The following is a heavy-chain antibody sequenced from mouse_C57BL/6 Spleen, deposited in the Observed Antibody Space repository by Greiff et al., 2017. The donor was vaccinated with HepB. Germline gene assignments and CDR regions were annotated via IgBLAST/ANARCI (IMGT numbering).Heavy chain of an antibody. CDR2: ISSGGDYI. CDR1: GFTFSSYA. CDR3: TREGHYDGNYSYWYFDV. J-gene: IGHJ1*03. Sequence: EVHLVESGEGLVKPGGSLKLSCAASGFTFSSYAMSWVRQTPEKRLEWVAYISSGGDYIYYADTVKGRFTISRDNARNTLYLQMSSLKSEDTAMYYGTREGHYDGNYSYWYFDVWGTGTTVTVSS. V-gene: IGHV5-9-1*02. D-gene: IGHD2-1*01.